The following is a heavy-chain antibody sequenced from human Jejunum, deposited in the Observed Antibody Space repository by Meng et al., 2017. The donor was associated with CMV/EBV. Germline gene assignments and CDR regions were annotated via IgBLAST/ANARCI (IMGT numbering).Heavy chain of an antibody. V-gene: IGHV3-7*01. CDR3: ARGSGSTSWGFDP. D-gene: IGHD2-2*01. CDR1: GFTFSNYW. J-gene: IGHJ5*02. Sequence: SGFTFSNYWMSWVRQAPGKGLEWVANIKEDGSEKYYVDSVKDRFTISRDNAKNSLYLQMNSLRAEDTAVYYCARGSGSTSWGFDPWGQGTLVTVSS. CDR2: IKEDGSEK.